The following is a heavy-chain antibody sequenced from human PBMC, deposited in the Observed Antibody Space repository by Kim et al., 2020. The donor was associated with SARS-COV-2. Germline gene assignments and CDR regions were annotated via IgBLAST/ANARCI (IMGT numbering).Heavy chain of an antibody. CDR2: YS. J-gene: IGHJ4*02. Sequence: YSDYAVSVKSRITINPDTSKNQCSLQLTSVTPEDTALYYCVRYSGWYYFDYWGQGTLVIVSS. V-gene: IGHV6-1*01. D-gene: IGHD5-12*01. CDR3: VRYSGWYYFDY.